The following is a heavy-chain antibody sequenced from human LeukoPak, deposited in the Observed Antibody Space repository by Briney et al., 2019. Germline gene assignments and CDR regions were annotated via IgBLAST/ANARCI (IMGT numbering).Heavy chain of an antibody. J-gene: IGHJ4*02. CDR3: ARHGRYGYLY. V-gene: IGHV4-39*01. CDR2: IYYSGST. D-gene: IGHD5-18*01. CDR1: GGSISSSSYY. Sequence: PSETLSLTCTVSGGSISSSSYYWGWIRQPPGKGLEWIGSIYYSGSTYYNPSLKSRVTISVDTSKNQFSLKLSSVTAADTAVYYCARHGRYGYLYWGQGTLVTVSS.